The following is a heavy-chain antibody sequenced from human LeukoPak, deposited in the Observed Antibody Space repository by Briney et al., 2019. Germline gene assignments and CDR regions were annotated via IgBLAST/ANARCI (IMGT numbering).Heavy chain of an antibody. J-gene: IGHJ4*02. CDR3: ARNKRATQYYFDY. Sequence: PGGSLRLSCAASGFSFSGHSMNWVRQAPGRGLEWVASVSDGSTPTYYADSVRGRFTISRDNAENSLYLQMNSLRAEDTAVYYCARNKRATQYYFDYWGQGTLVTVSS. CDR2: VSDGSTPT. V-gene: IGHV3-21*01. CDR1: GFSFSGHS.